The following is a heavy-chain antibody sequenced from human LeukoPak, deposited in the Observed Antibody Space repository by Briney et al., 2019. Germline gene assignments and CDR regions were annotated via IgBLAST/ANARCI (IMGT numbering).Heavy chain of an antibody. V-gene: IGHV3-23*01. Sequence: GGSLTLSCAASGFTFSDYAMSWVRQAPGKGLEWVSTASYYVGKQYHADSVRGRFTVSRDNSRNTVSLQMSSQRVEDTGIYYCAKAGIGADGAGFLCEYWGQGTLVTVSS. J-gene: IGHJ4*02. CDR1: GFTFSDYA. CDR2: ASYYVGKQ. CDR3: AKAGIGADGAGFLCEY. D-gene: IGHD1-1*01.